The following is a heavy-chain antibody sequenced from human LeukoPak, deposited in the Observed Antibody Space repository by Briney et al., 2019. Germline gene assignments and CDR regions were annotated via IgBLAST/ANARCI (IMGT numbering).Heavy chain of an antibody. CDR2: INHSGST. V-gene: IGHV4-34*01. D-gene: IGHD4-17*01. CDR1: GGSFSGYY. Sequence: SETLSLTCAVYGGSFSGYYWSWIRQPPGKGLEWIGEINHSGSTNYNPSLKSRVTISVDTSKNQFSLKLSSVTAADTAVYYCARTAVTEDYWSQGTLVTVSS. CDR3: ARTAVTEDY. J-gene: IGHJ4*02.